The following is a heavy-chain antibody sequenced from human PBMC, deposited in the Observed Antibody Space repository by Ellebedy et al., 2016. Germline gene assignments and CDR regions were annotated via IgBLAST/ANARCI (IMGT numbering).Heavy chain of an antibody. V-gene: IGHV1-69*06. CDR3: AMHITIFGDFDY. Sequence: SVKVSCXASGGTFSSYAISWVRQAPGQGLEWMGGIIPIFGTANYAQKFQGRVTITADKSTSTAYMELSSLRSEDTAVYYCAMHITIFGDFDYWGQGTLVTVSS. CDR2: IIPIFGTA. CDR1: GGTFSSYA. J-gene: IGHJ4*02. D-gene: IGHD3-3*01.